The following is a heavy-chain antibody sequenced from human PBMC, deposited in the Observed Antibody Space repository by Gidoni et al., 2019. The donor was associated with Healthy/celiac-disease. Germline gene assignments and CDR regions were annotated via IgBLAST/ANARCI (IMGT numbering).Heavy chain of an antibody. CDR1: GGSFSGYY. V-gene: IGHV4-34*01. J-gene: IGHJ4*02. CDR3: ARELPFRYDSSGYLTVFDY. CDR2: INHSGST. Sequence: QVQLQQWGAGLLKPSETLSLTCAVYGGSFSGYYWRWIRQPPGKGLEWIGEINHSGSTNYNPSLKGRVTISVDTSKSQFSLKLSSVTAADTAVYYCARELPFRYDSSGYLTVFDYWGQGTLVTVSS. D-gene: IGHD3-22*01.